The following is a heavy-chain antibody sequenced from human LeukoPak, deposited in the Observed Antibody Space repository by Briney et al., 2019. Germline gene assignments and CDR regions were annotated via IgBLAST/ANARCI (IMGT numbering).Heavy chain of an antibody. J-gene: IGHJ5*02. CDR3: ARWEASPSRGWFSP. Sequence: GASVKVSCKASAYPFTGYYVHWVRQAPGQGLEWMGWMNPSNGDTNYVQKFQGRVTTTRDTSRRTAYMELNSLRFDDTAVYYCARWEASPSRGWFSPWGQGTLVTVSS. CDR1: AYPFTGYY. D-gene: IGHD3-22*01. CDR2: MNPSNGDT. V-gene: IGHV1-2*02.